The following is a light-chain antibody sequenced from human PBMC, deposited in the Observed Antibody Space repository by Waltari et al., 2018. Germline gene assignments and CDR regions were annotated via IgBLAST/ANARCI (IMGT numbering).Light chain of an antibody. CDR1: QSIRTW. CDR3: QQYNTYSTYT. V-gene: IGKV1-5*03. Sequence: DIQMNQSPSILSASVEDRVTITCRASQSIRTWLAWYQQKPGKAPKLLLYSTSNLETGVPSRFSGSGSGTEFSLTISSLQPDDFATYYCQQYNTYSTYTFGQGTKLEIK. CDR2: STS. J-gene: IGKJ2*01.